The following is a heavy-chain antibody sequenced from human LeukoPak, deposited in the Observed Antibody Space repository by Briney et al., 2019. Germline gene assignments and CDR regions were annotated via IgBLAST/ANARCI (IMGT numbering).Heavy chain of an antibody. Sequence: GGSLRLSCAASGFTFSSYNMHWVRQARGKGLEGVALTSYDGRNKYYADSVKGRFTISRGNYKNTMYRQMNSLRAEDTAVYYCARAPRTGATHFDYWGQGTLVTVSS. CDR3: ARAPRTGATHFDY. J-gene: IGHJ4*02. CDR2: TSYDGRNK. CDR1: GFTFSSYN. D-gene: IGHD1-1*01. V-gene: IGHV3-30*01.